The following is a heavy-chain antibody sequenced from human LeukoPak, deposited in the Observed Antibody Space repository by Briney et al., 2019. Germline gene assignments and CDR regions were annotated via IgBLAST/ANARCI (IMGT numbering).Heavy chain of an antibody. D-gene: IGHD3-22*01. CDR1: GFTFDDYA. V-gene: IGHV3-9*01. J-gene: IGHJ4*02. Sequence: QTGGSLRLSCAASGFTFDDYAMHWVRQAPGKGLEWVSGISWNSGSIGYADSVKGRFTISRDNAKNSLYLQMNSLRAEDTALYYCAKDFNYDSTRGYYFDYWGQGTLVTVSS. CDR3: AKDFNYDSTRGYYFDY. CDR2: ISWNSGSI.